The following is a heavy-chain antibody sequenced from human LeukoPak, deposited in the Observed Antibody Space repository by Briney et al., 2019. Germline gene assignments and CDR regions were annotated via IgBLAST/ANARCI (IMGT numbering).Heavy chain of an antibody. CDR2: INPNSGGT. CDR3: ARGNIAAAGTQQLPTDY. V-gene: IGHV1-2*02. CDR1: GYTFTGYY. Sequence: SVKVSCKASGYTFTGYYMHWVRQAPGQGLEWMGWINPNSGGTNYAQKFQGRVTMTRDTSISTAYMELSGLRSDDTAVYYCARGNIAAAGTQQLPTDYWGQGTLVTVSS. D-gene: IGHD6-13*01. J-gene: IGHJ4*02.